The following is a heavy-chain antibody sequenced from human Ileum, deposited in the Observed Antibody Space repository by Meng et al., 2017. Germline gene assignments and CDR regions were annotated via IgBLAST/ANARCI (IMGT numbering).Heavy chain of an antibody. V-gene: IGHV1-2*02. Sequence: QAQLVQSGTGMKKLGASVKVSCKASGYRFADYYIHWVRQAPGQGLEWMGWINPNSGLRNSEQKFQGRVTVTRATSITTAYMELNTLRSDDTAIYYCARGSLDFGGNSYSDHWGQGTLVTVSS. CDR3: ARGSLDFGGNSYSDH. D-gene: IGHD4-23*01. J-gene: IGHJ4*02. CDR1: GYRFADYY. CDR2: INPNSGLR.